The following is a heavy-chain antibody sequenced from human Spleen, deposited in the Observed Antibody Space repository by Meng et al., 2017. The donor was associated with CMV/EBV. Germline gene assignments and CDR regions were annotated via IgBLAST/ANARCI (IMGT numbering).Heavy chain of an antibody. Sequence: ASVKVSCKASGYTFTTFDINWVRQVTGQGLEWMGWMNPNTGDTGFAQKFQGRVTMTRDTSISTAYLELSSLRSDDTAVYYCATRSPGYSGYDLSNYGMDVWGQGTTVTVSS. J-gene: IGHJ6*02. V-gene: IGHV1-8*01. CDR2: MNPNTGDT. D-gene: IGHD5-12*01. CDR1: GYTFTTFD. CDR3: ATRSPGYSGYDLSNYGMDV.